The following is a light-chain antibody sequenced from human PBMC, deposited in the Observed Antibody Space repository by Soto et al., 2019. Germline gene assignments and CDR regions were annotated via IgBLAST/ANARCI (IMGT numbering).Light chain of an antibody. V-gene: IGKV3-20*01. J-gene: IGKJ4*01. CDR3: QQDGSAPA. CDR1: QSVSSGY. CDR2: DAS. Sequence: IVLTQSPGTLSLSPGERATLSCRASQSVSSGYLAWYQHKPGQAPRLLIYDASSRATGIPDRFGCSESGTDFTLTISRLEPEEFAVYYCQQDGSAPAFGGGTKVEIK.